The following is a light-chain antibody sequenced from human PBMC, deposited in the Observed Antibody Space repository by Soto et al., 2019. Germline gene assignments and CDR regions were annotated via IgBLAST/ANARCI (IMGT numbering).Light chain of an antibody. CDR3: SSYGSTSTRYV. J-gene: IGLJ1*01. CDR1: SSDVGGYNY. V-gene: IGLV2-14*01. CDR2: EVS. Sequence: QSALTQPASVSGSPGQSITISCTGTSSDVGGYNYVSWYQQHPGKAPKLMIYEVSNRPSGVSNRFSGSKSVNTASLTISGLQAEDEADYFCSSYGSTSTRYVFGTGTKLTVL.